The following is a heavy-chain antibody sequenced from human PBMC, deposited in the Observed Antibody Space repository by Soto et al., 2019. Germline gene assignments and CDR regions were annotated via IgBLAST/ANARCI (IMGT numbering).Heavy chain of an antibody. CDR2: IYHSGST. CDR3: ARRGYVTTTLGWFYP. Sequence: QVQLQESGPGLVKPSGTLSLTCAVSGGSIRSSNWWSWVRQPPGKGLEWIGEIYHSGSTNYNPSLKSRVTIAVDKSKKHFSLKLSSVTAADTAVYYCARRGYVTTTLGWFYPWGQGTLVTVAS. V-gene: IGHV4-4*02. CDR1: GGSIRSSNW. J-gene: IGHJ5*02. D-gene: IGHD4-17*01.